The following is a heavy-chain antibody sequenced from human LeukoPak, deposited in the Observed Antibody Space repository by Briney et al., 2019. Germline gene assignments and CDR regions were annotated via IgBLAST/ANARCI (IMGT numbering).Heavy chain of an antibody. D-gene: IGHD3-10*01. CDR1: GFTFSSYS. Sequence: GGSLRLSCAASGFTFSSYSMNWVRQAPGKGLEWVSSIGSSTNYIFYADSVKGRFTISRDNTKNSLYLQINGLRAEDTAVYYCAREYGSGSLDYWGQGTLVTVSS. CDR3: AREYGSGSLDY. V-gene: IGHV3-21*01. J-gene: IGHJ4*02. CDR2: IGSSTNYI.